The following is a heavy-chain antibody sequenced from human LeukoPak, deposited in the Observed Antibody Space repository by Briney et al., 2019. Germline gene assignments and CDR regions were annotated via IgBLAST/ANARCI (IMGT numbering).Heavy chain of an antibody. CDR2: ISSSGSTI. Sequence: PGGSLRLSCAASGFTFSDYYMSWLRQAPGKGLEWVSYISSSGSTIYYADSVKGRFTISRDNAKNSLYLQMNSLRAEDTAVYYCARDVSDYYDSSGYYCYYYGMDVWGQGTTVTVSS. CDR3: ARDVSDYYDSSGYYCYYYGMDV. V-gene: IGHV3-11*01. CDR1: GFTFSDYY. D-gene: IGHD3-22*01. J-gene: IGHJ6*02.